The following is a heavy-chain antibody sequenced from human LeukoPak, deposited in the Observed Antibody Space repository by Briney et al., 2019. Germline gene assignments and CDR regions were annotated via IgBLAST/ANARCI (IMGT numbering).Heavy chain of an antibody. CDR1: GFTFSSYA. D-gene: IGHD3-16*01. Sequence: GGSLRLSCAASGFTFSSYAMSWVRQAPGKGLVWVSHINADGTVTDYADSVKGRFTISRDNAKNTLYLQMNNLRTDDTAVYYCGRGGPPYAVDHCGQGTLVTVSS. CDR3: GRGGPPYAVDH. CDR2: INADGTVT. J-gene: IGHJ4*02. V-gene: IGHV3-74*01.